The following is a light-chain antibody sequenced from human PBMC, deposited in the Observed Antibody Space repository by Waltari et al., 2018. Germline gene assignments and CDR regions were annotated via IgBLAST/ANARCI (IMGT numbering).Light chain of an antibody. V-gene: IGKV3-20*01. CDR3: QQYGSSPT. Sequence: EIVLTQSPGTLSLSPGERATLSCRASQSVSSSYLAWYQQRPGQATRLRIYGASSRATGIPDRFSGSGSGTDFTLTISRLEPEDFAVYYCQQYGSSPTFGPGTKVDIK. CDR2: GAS. CDR1: QSVSSSY. J-gene: IGKJ3*01.